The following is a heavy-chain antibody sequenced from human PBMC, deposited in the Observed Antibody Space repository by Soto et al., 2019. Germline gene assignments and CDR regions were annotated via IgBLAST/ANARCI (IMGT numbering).Heavy chain of an antibody. J-gene: IGHJ6*02. CDR3: ARRGYGPGFPYYNGMDV. CDR2: IYYSGST. V-gene: IGHV4-59*01. CDR1: GGSMSSYY. Sequence: SETLSLTCTVSGGSMSSYYWSWIRQPPGKGLEWIGYIYYSGSTNYNPSLKSRVTMSVDTPKNQFSLKLSSVTAADTAVYYCARRGYGPGFPYYNGMDVWGQGTTVTVSS. D-gene: IGHD3-10*01.